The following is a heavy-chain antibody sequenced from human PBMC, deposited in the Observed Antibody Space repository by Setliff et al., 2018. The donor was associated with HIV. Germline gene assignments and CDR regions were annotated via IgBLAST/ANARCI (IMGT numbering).Heavy chain of an antibody. CDR1: VGSYSGYY. V-gene: IGHV4-34*01. J-gene: IGHJ4*02. Sequence: SETMSLTCAVYVGSYSGYYWTWIRKPPGRGLEWIGEIIHSGGTNYNRPLKRRVTISVDTSKNQFSLNLSSVTAADTAVYYCARGGFGMVGAIDYWSQGTLVTVSS. D-gene: IGHD5-12*01. CDR3: ARGGFGMVGAIDY. CDR2: IIHSGGT.